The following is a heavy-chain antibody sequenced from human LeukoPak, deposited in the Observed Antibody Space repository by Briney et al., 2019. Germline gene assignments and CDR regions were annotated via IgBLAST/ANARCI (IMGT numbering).Heavy chain of an antibody. V-gene: IGHV1-18*01. D-gene: IGHD6-19*01. CDR2: ISAYNGNT. CDR3: ARVVPNSSGWYPFDY. CDR1: GYTFTSYG. Sequence: GASVKVSCKASGYTFTSYGISWVRQAPGQGLEWMGRISAYNGNTNYAQKLQGRVTMTTDTSTSTAYMELRSLRSDDTAVYYCARVVPNSSGWYPFDYWGQGTLVTVSS. J-gene: IGHJ4*02.